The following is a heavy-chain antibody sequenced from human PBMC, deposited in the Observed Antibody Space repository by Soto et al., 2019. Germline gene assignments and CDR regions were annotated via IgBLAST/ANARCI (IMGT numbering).Heavy chain of an antibody. V-gene: IGHV3-30*18. Sequence: PGGSLRPSCGGSGFPFSLHVMQWGCPAPGQGLEWVAVISYDGSNKYYADSVKGRFTISRDNSKNTLYLQMNSLRAEDTAVYYCAKAPSTNDYGDYLPFDYWGQGTLVTVSS. CDR1: GFPFSLHV. J-gene: IGHJ4*02. D-gene: IGHD4-17*01. CDR2: ISYDGSNK. CDR3: AKAPSTNDYGDYLPFDY.